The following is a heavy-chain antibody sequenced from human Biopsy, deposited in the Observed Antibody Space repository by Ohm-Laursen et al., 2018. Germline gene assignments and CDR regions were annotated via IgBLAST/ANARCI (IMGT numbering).Heavy chain of an antibody. CDR2: INQSGST. D-gene: IGHD5-12*01. Sequence: SETLSLTCAVNGESSSSYFWNWIRQPPGKGLEWIGEINQSGSTKYNPSLKRRATLSADSSNSQFSLRLTSVTAADTAIYYCARGSGYFKLDVWGQGTTVTVSS. V-gene: IGHV4-34*01. J-gene: IGHJ6*02. CDR1: GESSSSYF. CDR3: ARGSGYFKLDV.